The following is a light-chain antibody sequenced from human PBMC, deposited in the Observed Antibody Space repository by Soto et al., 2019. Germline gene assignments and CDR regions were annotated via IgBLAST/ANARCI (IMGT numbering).Light chain of an antibody. Sequence: EIVMTQSPATLSVSPGERATLSCRASQTISSNLAWYQQKPGQAPRLLIYGASTRATGVPATFSGSGSEREFTLTISSLQSEDVAVYYCQHYFIWPDTFGQGTNLEI. CDR3: QHYFIWPDT. V-gene: IGKV3-15*01. J-gene: IGKJ2*01. CDR1: QTISSN. CDR2: GAS.